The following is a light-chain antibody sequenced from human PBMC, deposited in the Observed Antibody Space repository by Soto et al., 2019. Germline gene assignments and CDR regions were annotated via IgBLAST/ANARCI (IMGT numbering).Light chain of an antibody. Sequence: EIIMTQSPATLSVSPGERVTLSCRASQSISGNLAWYQHKPGQAPRLLISGASARATGFPARFSDSGSGTEFTLTISSLQSEDFAVYYCQQYNNWPGTFGQGTKVEIK. CDR2: GAS. CDR1: QSISGN. CDR3: QQYNNWPGT. V-gene: IGKV3-15*01. J-gene: IGKJ1*01.